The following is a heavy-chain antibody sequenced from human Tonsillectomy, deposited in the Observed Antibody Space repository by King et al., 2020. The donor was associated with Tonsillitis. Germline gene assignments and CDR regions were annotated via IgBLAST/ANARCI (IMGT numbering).Heavy chain of an antibody. Sequence: QLVQSGAEVKKPGASVKVSCKASGYTFTSYGISWVRQAPGQGLEWMGWISAYNGNTNYAQKLQGRVTMTTDTSTTTAYMELRSLRSDDTAVYYCAREAFDYGAYAHFDYWGQGTLVTVSS. CDR2: ISAYNGNT. D-gene: IGHD4-17*01. J-gene: IGHJ4*02. CDR3: AREAFDYGAYAHFDY. CDR1: GYTFTSYG. V-gene: IGHV1-18*01.